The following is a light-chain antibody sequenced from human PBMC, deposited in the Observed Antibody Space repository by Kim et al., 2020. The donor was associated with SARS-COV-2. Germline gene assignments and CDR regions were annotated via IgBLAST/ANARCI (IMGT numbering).Light chain of an antibody. CDR3: QHRQT. CDR2: DGS. Sequence: STLSASVGDRVTLTCRARQGVSRWLAWYQQKPGKAPKLLIYDGSNLQSGVPSRFSGSGSGTEFTLTISSLQPDDFAIYYCQHRQTFGQGTKVDIK. V-gene: IGKV1-5*01. CDR1: QGVSRW. J-gene: IGKJ1*01.